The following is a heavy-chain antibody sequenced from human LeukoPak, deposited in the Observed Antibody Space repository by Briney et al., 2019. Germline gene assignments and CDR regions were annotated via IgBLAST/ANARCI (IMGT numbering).Heavy chain of an antibody. CDR1: GGSISSYY. CDR2: IYYSGST. J-gene: IGHJ4*02. Sequence: SETLSLTCTVSGGSISSYYWSWIRQPPGKGLEWIGYIYYSGSTNYNPSLKSRVTISVDTSKNQFPLKLSSVTAADTAVYYCAIIRLGELSFDYWGQGTLVTVSS. CDR3: AIIRLGELSFDY. D-gene: IGHD3-16*02. V-gene: IGHV4-59*01.